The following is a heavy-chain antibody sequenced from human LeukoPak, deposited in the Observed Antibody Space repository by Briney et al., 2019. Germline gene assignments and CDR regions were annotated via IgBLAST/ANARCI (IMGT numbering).Heavy chain of an antibody. J-gene: IGHJ4*02. Sequence: GGSLRLSCAASGFNFDAYAMYWVRQAPGKGLEWVSLISGDGGTTSYADSVKGRFTISRDNSENSLNLQMKSLRSEDTALYYCAKARRSGTHYSDFDFWGRGTLVTVSS. CDR1: GFNFDAYA. V-gene: IGHV3-43*02. CDR2: ISGDGGTT. D-gene: IGHD1-26*01. CDR3: AKARRSGTHYSDFDF.